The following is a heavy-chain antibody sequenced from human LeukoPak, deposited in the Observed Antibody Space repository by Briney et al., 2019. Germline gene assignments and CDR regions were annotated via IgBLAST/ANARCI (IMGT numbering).Heavy chain of an antibody. J-gene: IGHJ4*02. Sequence: GGSLRLSCAASGFTFSSYWMSWVRQAPGKGLEWVANIKQDGSEKYYVDSVKGRFTISRDNAKNSLYLQMNSLRAEDTAVYYNARGMSTVYYYFDYWGQGTLVTVSS. V-gene: IGHV3-7*01. D-gene: IGHD3-10*01. CDR3: ARGMSTVYYYFDY. CDR2: IKQDGSEK. CDR1: GFTFSSYW.